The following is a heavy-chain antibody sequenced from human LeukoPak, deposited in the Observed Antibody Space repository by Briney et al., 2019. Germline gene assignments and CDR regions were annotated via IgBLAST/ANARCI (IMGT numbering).Heavy chain of an antibody. CDR3: ARQSPLVAVITSRYYDD. CDR2: ISYNGNT. CDR1: GDSISSNNYF. J-gene: IGHJ4*02. V-gene: IGHV4-39*01. Sequence: SETLSLTCTVSGDSISSNNYFWGWICQPPGKGLEWIGEISYNGNTYYNPSLKSRVTISVDTSKNQFSLKLSSVIAADTAVYYCARQSPLVAVITSRYYDDWGQGALVTVSS. D-gene: IGHD2-21*01.